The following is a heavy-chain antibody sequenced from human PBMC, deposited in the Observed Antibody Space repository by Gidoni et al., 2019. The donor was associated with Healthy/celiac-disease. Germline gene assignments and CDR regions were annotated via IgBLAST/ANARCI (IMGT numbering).Heavy chain of an antibody. CDR3: ATGGGSYRENWFDP. CDR2: FDPEDGET. V-gene: IGHV1-24*01. Sequence: QVQLVQSGAEVKKPGASVKVSCKVSGYTLTELSMHWVRQAPGKGLGWMGGFDPEDGETIYAQKFQVRVTMTEDTSTDTAYMELSSLRSEDTAVYYCATGGGSYRENWFDPWGQGTLVTVSS. CDR1: GYTLTELS. D-gene: IGHD1-26*01. J-gene: IGHJ5*02.